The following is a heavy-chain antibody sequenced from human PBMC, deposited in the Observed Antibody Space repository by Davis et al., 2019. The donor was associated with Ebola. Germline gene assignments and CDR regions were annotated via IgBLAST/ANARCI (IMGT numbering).Heavy chain of an antibody. CDR2: MYYSGST. D-gene: IGHD3-10*01. CDR1: GGSISSYY. CDR3: ARVGSGEFFYYYGMDV. J-gene: IGHJ6*02. Sequence: MPSETLSLTCTVPGGSISSYYWSWIRQPPGKGLEWIGYMYYSGSTNYNPSLKSRVTISVDTSKNQFSLKLSSVTAADTAVYYCARVGSGEFFYYYGMDVWGQGTTVTVSS. V-gene: IGHV4-59*01.